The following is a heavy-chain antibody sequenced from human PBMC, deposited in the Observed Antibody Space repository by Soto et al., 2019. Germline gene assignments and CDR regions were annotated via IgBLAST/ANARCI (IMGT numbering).Heavy chain of an antibody. D-gene: IGHD3-10*02. Sequence: GGSLRLSCAASGFTVSDYYMSWIRQAPGKGLEWLSYSSNSGTYTRCADSVKGRFSISRDNAKNSLYLQINSLRGEDSATYYCARSGDNYNVLDYWGQGTPVTSPQ. CDR1: GFTVSDYY. CDR2: SSNSGTYT. CDR3: ARSGDNYNVLDY. V-gene: IGHV3-11*06. J-gene: IGHJ4*02.